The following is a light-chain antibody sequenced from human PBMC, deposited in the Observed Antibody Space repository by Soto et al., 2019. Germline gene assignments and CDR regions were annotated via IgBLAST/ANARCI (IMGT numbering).Light chain of an antibody. CDR3: QHYHNLPMYT. Sequence: DIQMTQSPSSLSASVGDRVTITCQASLDIDNYLNWYQQKPGEAPKLVIYDASILETGVPSRFSRSGSGTDFTFTISSLQPEDVATYYCQHYHNLPMYTFGQGTRLEIK. J-gene: IGKJ2*01. CDR2: DAS. V-gene: IGKV1-33*01. CDR1: LDIDNY.